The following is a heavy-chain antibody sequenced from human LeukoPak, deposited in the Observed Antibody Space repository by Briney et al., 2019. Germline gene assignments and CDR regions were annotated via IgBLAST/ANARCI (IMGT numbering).Heavy chain of an antibody. Sequence: PGGSLRLSCAASGFTFSSYWMNWVRQAPGKGLVWVSRINSDGSSTSYADSVKGRFTISRDNAKNTLYLQMNSLRAEDTAVYYCARVTGEWSNYYYYGMDVWGQGTTVTVSS. V-gene: IGHV3-74*01. CDR2: INSDGSST. D-gene: IGHD3-10*01. CDR3: ARVTGEWSNYYYYGMDV. J-gene: IGHJ6*02. CDR1: GFTFSSYW.